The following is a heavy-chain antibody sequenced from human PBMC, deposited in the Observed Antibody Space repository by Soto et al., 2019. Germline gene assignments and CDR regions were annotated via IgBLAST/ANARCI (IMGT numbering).Heavy chain of an antibody. V-gene: IGHV3-9*01. CDR1: GFTFDDYA. D-gene: IGHD3-22*01. J-gene: IGHJ4*02. Sequence: EVQLVESGGGLVQPGRSLRLSCAASGFTFDDYAMHGVRLAPGKGLEWVSGISWNSGSIGYADSVKGRFTISRDNAKNSLYLQMNSLRAEDTALYYCAKDFDYYDSSGYLDYWGQGTLVTVSS. CDR3: AKDFDYYDSSGYLDY. CDR2: ISWNSGSI.